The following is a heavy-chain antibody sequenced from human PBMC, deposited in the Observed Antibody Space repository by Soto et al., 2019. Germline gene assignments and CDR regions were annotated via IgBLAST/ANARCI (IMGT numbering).Heavy chain of an antibody. CDR2: ISASGGNT. Sequence: EVQLLESRGGLVQPGGSLRRTCAATGFTFSSYAMSWVRQAPGKGLEWVSTISASGGNTYYADSVKGRFTISRDNSENTLYLQMNSLRAEDTAVYYCAKEDSWGGDFDYWGQGTLVTVSS. D-gene: IGHD7-27*01. CDR3: AKEDSWGGDFDY. V-gene: IGHV3-23*01. J-gene: IGHJ4*02. CDR1: GFTFSSYA.